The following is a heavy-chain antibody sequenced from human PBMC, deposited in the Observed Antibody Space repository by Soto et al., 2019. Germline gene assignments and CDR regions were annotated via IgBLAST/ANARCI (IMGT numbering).Heavy chain of an antibody. CDR3: AHRGYYYDSSGYYFFDY. CDR1: GFSLSTSGVG. Sequence: SGPTLVNPTQTLTLTCTFSGFSLSTSGVGVGWIRQPPGKALEWLALIYWNDDKRYSPSLKSRLTITKDTSKNQVVLTMTNMDPVDTATYYCAHRGYYYDSSGYYFFDYWGQGTLVTVSS. CDR2: IYWNDDK. D-gene: IGHD3-22*01. V-gene: IGHV2-5*01. J-gene: IGHJ4*02.